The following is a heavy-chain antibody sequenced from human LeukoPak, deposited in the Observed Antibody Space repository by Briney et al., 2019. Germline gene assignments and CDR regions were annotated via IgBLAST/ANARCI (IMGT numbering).Heavy chain of an antibody. Sequence: GESLKISCKGSGYSFTSYWIGWVRQMPGKGLEWMGITYPGDSDTRYSPSFQGQVTISADKSISSAYLQWSSLKASDTAMYYCVRSPACSSGTCYPNWFDPWGQGTLVTVSS. J-gene: IGHJ5*02. CDR3: VRSPACSSGTCYPNWFDP. CDR1: GYSFTSYW. CDR2: TYPGDSDT. V-gene: IGHV5-51*01. D-gene: IGHD2-15*01.